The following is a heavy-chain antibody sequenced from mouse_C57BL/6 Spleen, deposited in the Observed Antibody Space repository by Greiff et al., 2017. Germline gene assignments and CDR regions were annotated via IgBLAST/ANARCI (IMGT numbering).Heavy chain of an antibody. J-gene: IGHJ1*03. V-gene: IGHV1-26*01. CDR1: GYTFTDYY. CDR2: INPNNGGT. Sequence: EVQLQQSGPELVKPGASVKISCKASGYTFTDYYMNWVKQSHGKSLEWIGDINPNNGGTSYNQKFKGKATLTVDKSSSTAYMELRSLTSEDSAVYYCARRTGWYFDVWGTGTTVTVSS. CDR3: ARRTGWYFDV. D-gene: IGHD4-1*01.